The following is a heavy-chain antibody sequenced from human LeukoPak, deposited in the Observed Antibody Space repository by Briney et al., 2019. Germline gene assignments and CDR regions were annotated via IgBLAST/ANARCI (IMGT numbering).Heavy chain of an antibody. Sequence: PGGSLRLSCAASGFTFDDYAMHWVGQAPGKGLEWVSGISWNSGSIGYADSVKGRFTISRDNAKNTLYLQMNSLRAEDTAVYYCAKCGITMVRGPRRYYYYMDVWGKGTTVTISS. V-gene: IGHV3-9*01. D-gene: IGHD3-10*01. CDR3: AKCGITMVRGPRRYYYYMDV. CDR1: GFTFDDYA. CDR2: ISWNSGSI. J-gene: IGHJ6*03.